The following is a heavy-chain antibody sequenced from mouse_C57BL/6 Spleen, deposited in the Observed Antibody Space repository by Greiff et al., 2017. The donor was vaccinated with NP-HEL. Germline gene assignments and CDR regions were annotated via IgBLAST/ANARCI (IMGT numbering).Heavy chain of an antibody. CDR2: IYPRSGNT. Sequence: VKLMESGAELARPGASVKLSCKASGYTFTSYGISWVKQRTGQGLEWIGEIYPRSGNTYYNEKFKGKATLTADKSSSTAYMELRSLTSEDSAVYFCAYSSGYRAYWGQGTLVTVSA. V-gene: IGHV1-81*01. D-gene: IGHD3-2*02. CDR1: GYTFTSYG. J-gene: IGHJ3*01. CDR3: AYSSGYRAY.